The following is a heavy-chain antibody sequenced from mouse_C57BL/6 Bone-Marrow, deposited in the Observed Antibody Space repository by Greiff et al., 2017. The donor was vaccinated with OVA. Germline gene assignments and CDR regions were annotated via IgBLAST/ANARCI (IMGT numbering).Heavy chain of an antibody. V-gene: IGHV1-15*01. CDR2: IDPETGGT. J-gene: IGHJ3*01. Sequence: VQLQQSGAELVRPGASVTLSCKASGYTFTDYEMHWVKQTPVHGLEWIGAIDPETGGTAYNQKFKGKAILTADKSSSTTYMELRSLTSEDSAVYYCTRRTGTCPFAYWGQGTLVTVSA. CDR3: TRRTGTCPFAY. D-gene: IGHD4-1*01. CDR1: GYTFTDYE.